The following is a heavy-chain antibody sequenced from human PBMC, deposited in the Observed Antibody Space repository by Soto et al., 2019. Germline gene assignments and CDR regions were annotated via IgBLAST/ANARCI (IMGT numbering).Heavy chain of an antibody. CDR2: ISGSGGST. CDR3: AAGYDFWSGYYPLNYFDY. J-gene: IGHJ4*02. CDR1: GFTFSSYA. D-gene: IGHD3-3*01. V-gene: IGHV3-23*01. Sequence: EVQLLESGGGLVQPGGSLRLSCAASGFTFSSYAMSWVRQAPGKGLVWVSAISGSGGSTYYADSVKGRFTISRDNSKNTLYLQMNSLRAEDTAVYYCAAGYDFWSGYYPLNYFDYWGQGTLVTVSS.